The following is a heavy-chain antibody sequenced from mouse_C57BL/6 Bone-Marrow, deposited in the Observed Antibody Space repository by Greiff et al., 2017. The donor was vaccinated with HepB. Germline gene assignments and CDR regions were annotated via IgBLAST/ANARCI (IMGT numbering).Heavy chain of an antibody. CDR2: IYPGDGDT. J-gene: IGHJ2*01. Sequence: QVQLQQSGPELVKPGASVKISCKASGYAFSSSWMNWVKQRPGKGLEWIGRIYPGDGDTNYNGKFKGKATLTADKSSSTAYMQLSSLTSEDSAVYFCARFRDYHFDYWGQGTTLTVSS. CDR1: GYAFSSSW. V-gene: IGHV1-82*01. D-gene: IGHD2-4*01. CDR3: ARFRDYHFDY.